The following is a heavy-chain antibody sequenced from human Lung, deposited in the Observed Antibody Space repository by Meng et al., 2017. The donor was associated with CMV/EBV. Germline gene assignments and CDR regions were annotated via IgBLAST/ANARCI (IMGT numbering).Heavy chain of an antibody. CDR2: ISWDGGST. Sequence: GESLKISCAASGFTFDDYTMHWVRQAPGKGLEWVSLISWDGGSTYYADSVKGRFTISRDNSKNSLYLQMNSLRTEDTALYYCAKDRYSGSYSSPGYFDYWGQGXLVT. V-gene: IGHV3-43*01. CDR1: GFTFDDYT. D-gene: IGHD1-26*01. CDR3: AKDRYSGSYSSPGYFDY. J-gene: IGHJ4*02.